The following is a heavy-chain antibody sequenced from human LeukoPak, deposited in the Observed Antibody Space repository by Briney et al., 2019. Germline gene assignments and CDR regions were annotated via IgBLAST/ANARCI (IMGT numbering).Heavy chain of an antibody. Sequence: PGGSLRLSCAASGFTFNTFTMNWVRQAPGKGLEWVASISSGANHIYYADSVKGRLTISRDNAKTSLYLQMTSLRAEDTAVYYCARDHQSYGYDYWGQGTLVTVSS. J-gene: IGHJ4*02. CDR1: GFTFNTFT. CDR3: ARDHQSYGYDY. CDR2: ISSGANHI. V-gene: IGHV3-21*01. D-gene: IGHD5-18*01.